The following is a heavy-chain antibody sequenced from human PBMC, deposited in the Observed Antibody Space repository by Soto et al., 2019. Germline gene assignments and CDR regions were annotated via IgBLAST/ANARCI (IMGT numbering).Heavy chain of an antibody. V-gene: IGHV4-31*03. CDR3: ARVGEIIGDY. Sequence: HSESLSLSCTVSGGSISTRGYYWSWIRQHPGKGLEWIGYIYYSGSTYYNPSLKSRVTLSVDTSKNQFSLKLISVTAADTAVYYCARVGEIIGDYWGQGTLVTVSS. J-gene: IGHJ4*02. CDR1: GGSISTRGYY. CDR2: IYYSGST. D-gene: IGHD3-10*01.